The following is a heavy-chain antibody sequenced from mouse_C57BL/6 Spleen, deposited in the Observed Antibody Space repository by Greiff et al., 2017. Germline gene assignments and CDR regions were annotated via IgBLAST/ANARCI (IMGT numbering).Heavy chain of an antibody. CDR1: GYAFSSSW. D-gene: IGHD2-3*01. J-gene: IGHJ3*01. CDR3: ASTGDGYPWFAY. Sequence: QVQLKESGPELVKPGASVKISCKASGYAFSSSWMNWVKQRPGKGLEWIGLIYPGDGDTNYNGKFKGKATLTADKSSSTAYMQLSSLTSEDSAVYFCASTGDGYPWFAYWGQGTLVTVSA. V-gene: IGHV1-82*01. CDR2: IYPGDGDT.